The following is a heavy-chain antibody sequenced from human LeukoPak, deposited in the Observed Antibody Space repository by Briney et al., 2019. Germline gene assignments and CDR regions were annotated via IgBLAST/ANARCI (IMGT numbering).Heavy chain of an antibody. V-gene: IGHV4-38-2*02. D-gene: IGHD6-13*01. CDR1: GYSISSGYY. J-gene: IGHJ4*02. CDR3: ARVTGYVMEDYFDY. Sequence: SETLSLTCTVSGYSISSGYYWGWIRQPPGKGLEWIGSIYHSGSTFDNPSLKSRVTISVDTSKNQFSLKLSSVTAADTAVYYCARVTGYVMEDYFDYWGQGTLVTVSS. CDR2: IYHSGST.